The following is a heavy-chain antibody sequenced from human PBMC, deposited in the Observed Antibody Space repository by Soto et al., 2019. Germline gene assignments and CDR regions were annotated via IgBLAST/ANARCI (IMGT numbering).Heavy chain of an antibody. CDR2: ISGRGGNT. J-gene: IGHJ4*02. CDR1: GFTFINYA. Sequence: EVQLSESGGGLVQPGGSLRLSCAASGFTFINYAMNWVRQAPGKGLEWVSVISGRGGNTYYADSVKGRFTVSRHNSTNMLYLEMTRLRAEDTAVYYCAKDLAAVAFSAGPDYWGQGTLVTVSS. V-gene: IGHV3-23*01. CDR3: AKDLAAVAFSAGPDY. D-gene: IGHD6-19*01.